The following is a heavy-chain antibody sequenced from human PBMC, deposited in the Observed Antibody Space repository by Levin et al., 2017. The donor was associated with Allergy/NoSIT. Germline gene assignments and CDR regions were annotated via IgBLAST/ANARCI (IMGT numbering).Heavy chain of an antibody. CDR3: ARNDYGDYVQNFDY. D-gene: IGHD4-17*01. Sequence: PGGSLRLSCEAAGYTFTDHYMHWVRQAPGQGLEWMGWVNCNSGDTHYAQKFQDRVTMTRDTSITTAYIEVSSLRFDDTALYFCARNDYGDYVQNFDYWGQGTLVTVPS. CDR1: GYTFTDHY. CDR2: VNCNSGDT. V-gene: IGHV1-2*02. J-gene: IGHJ4*02.